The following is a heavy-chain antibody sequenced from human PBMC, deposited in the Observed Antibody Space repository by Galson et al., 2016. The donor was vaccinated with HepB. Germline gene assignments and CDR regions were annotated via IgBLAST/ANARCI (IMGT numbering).Heavy chain of an antibody. CDR3: ARDWGSSGWYNWFDP. Sequence: SLRLSCAASGFSLNDYGFHWVRQAPGKGLEWLAMISHGGDIYYTDSVKGRFTISRDNSENTLYLQMNSLRPEDTGVYYWARDWGSSGWYNWFDPWGQGTLVTGSS. D-gene: IGHD6-19*01. CDR1: GFSLNDYG. V-gene: IGHV3-30*04. J-gene: IGHJ5*02. CDR2: ISHGGDI.